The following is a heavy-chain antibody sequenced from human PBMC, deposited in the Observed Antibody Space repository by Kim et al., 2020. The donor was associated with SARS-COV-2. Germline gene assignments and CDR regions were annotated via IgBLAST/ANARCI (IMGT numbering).Heavy chain of an antibody. CDR2: IYHSGDT. CDR3: VSHEDGADTAAFDI. J-gene: IGHJ3*02. D-gene: IGHD2-21*02. CDR1: GGSIISRTW. V-gene: IGHV4-4*02. Sequence: SETLSLTCAVSGGSIISRTWWTWVRQTPGKGLEWLGEIYHSGDTIYSASIKSRVTVSLDKSKNTFSLRLTSVTAADTAVYYCVSHEDGADTAAFDIWG.